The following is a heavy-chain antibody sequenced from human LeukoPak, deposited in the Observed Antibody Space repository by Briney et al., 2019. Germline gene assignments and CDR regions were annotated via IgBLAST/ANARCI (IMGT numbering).Heavy chain of an antibody. J-gene: IGHJ5*02. V-gene: IGHV3-30*02. CDR2: IRYDGSNK. CDR3: ARVLSGSWDWFDP. D-gene: IGHD3-22*01. CDR1: GFTFSSYG. Sequence: GGSLRLSCAASGFTFSSYGMHWVRQAPGKGLEWVAFIRYDGSNKYYADSVKGRFTISRDNSKNTLYLQMNSLRAEDTAVYYCARVLSGSWDWFDPWGQGTLVTVSS.